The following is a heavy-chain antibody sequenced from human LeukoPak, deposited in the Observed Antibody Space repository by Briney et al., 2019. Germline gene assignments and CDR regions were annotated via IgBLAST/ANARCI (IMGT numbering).Heavy chain of an antibody. CDR2: IYNSGST. CDR1: GGSISSYY. D-gene: IGHD3-22*01. Sequence: SETLSLTCTVSGGSISSYYWDWIRQPPGKGLEWIGYIYNSGSTNNNPSLKSRVTISVDTSKKQFSLKLSSVTAADTAVYYCTRGSIAYYYMDVWGKGTTVTISS. J-gene: IGHJ6*03. V-gene: IGHV4-59*01. CDR3: TRGSIAYYYMDV.